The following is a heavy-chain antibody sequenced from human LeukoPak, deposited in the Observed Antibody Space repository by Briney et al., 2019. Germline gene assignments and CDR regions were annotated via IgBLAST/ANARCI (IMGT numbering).Heavy chain of an antibody. Sequence: GASVKVSCRASGGXFSSYAISWVRQAPGQGLEWMGGIIPIFGTANYAQKFQGRVTITADESTSTAYMELSSLRSEDTAVYYCAKTYYYDSSGYYLDYWGQGTLVTVSS. D-gene: IGHD3-22*01. J-gene: IGHJ4*02. CDR1: GGXFSSYA. V-gene: IGHV1-69*13. CDR3: AKTYYYDSSGYYLDY. CDR2: IIPIFGTA.